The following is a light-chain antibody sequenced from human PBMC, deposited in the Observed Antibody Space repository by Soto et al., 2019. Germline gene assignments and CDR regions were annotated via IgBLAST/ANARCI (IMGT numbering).Light chain of an antibody. V-gene: IGLV3-25*03. Sequence: SYELTQPPSGSVSPGQTARITCFGDALSKQYVSWYQQRPGQAPVLVIYKDTERPSGIPERFSGSTSGTTVTLTIGGVQAEDEADYFCQSADNSGSNYVFGTGTKLTVL. CDR2: KDT. CDR3: QSADNSGSNYV. CDR1: ALSKQY. J-gene: IGLJ1*01.